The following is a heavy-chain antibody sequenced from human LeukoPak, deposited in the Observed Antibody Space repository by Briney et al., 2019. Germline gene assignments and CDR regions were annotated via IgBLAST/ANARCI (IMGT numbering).Heavy chain of an antibody. D-gene: IGHD4-17*01. CDR2: ITGSGYDT. CDR3: AKNLRVSSHYGIDY. J-gene: IGHJ4*02. V-gene: IGHV3-23*01. CDR1: GFPFSSYA. Sequence: GGSLRLSCAASGFPFSSYAMSWVRQAPGKGLEWLSVITGSGYDTNSADSVKGRFTVSRDNSKNTLYLQMNNLRAEDTAVYYCAKNLRVSSHYGIDYWGQGTLVTVSS.